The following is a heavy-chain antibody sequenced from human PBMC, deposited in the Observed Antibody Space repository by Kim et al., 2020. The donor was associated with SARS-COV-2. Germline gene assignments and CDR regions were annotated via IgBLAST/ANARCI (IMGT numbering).Heavy chain of an antibody. J-gene: IGHJ4*02. CDR3: ARAGTFLEWLSLFDY. D-gene: IGHD3-3*02. Sequence: SVKVSCKASGGTFSSYAISWVRQAPGQGLEWMGGIIPIFGTANYAQKFQGRVTITADESTSTAYMELSSLRSEDTAVYYCARAGTFLEWLSLFDYWGQGTLVTVSS. V-gene: IGHV1-69*13. CDR1: GGTFSSYA. CDR2: IIPIFGTA.